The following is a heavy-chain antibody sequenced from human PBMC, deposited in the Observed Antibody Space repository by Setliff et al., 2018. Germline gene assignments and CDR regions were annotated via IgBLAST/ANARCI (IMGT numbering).Heavy chain of an antibody. D-gene: IGHD3-22*01. J-gene: IGHJ4*02. CDR1: GGTFSSYA. V-gene: IGHV1-69*06. CDR3: ARDRPPYYYDSSGYYYSAGNFDY. Sequence: ASVKVSCKASGGTFSSYAISWVRQDPGQGLEWMGRIIPIFGTANYAQKFQGRVTITADKSTSTAYMELSSLRSEDTAVYYCARDRPPYYYDSSGYYYSAGNFDYWGQGTLVTVSS. CDR2: IIPIFGTA.